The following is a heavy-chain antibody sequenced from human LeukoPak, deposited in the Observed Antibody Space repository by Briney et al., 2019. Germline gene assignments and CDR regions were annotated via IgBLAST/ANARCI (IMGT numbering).Heavy chain of an antibody. V-gene: IGHV3-53*01. CDR1: GFTFSDSY. CDR2: IFSGGST. CDR3: ARDQGDSNDYYGMDV. D-gene: IGHD4-11*01. Sequence: PGGSQRLSCAASGFTFSDSYMSWIRQTPGQGLEWISVIFSGGSTFYADSVKGRFTFSRDNSKNTLFLQMNSLRAEDTAIYYCARDQGDSNDYYGMDVWGQGTTVTVSS. J-gene: IGHJ6*02.